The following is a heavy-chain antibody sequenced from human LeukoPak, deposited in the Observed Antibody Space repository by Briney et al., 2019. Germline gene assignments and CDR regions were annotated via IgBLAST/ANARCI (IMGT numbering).Heavy chain of an antibody. J-gene: IGHJ4*02. V-gene: IGHV4-39*07. CDR3: AREMSSTPSCWDY. CDR2: IYYSGSI. Sequence: KTSETLSLTCTVSGGSITSSNYYWGWIRQPPGKGLEWIGSIYYSGSIYYNPSLKSRITISVDTSKNQFSLKLRSVTAADTAVYFCAREMSSTPSCWDYWGQGTLVTV. D-gene: IGHD2-2*01. CDR1: GGSITSSNYY.